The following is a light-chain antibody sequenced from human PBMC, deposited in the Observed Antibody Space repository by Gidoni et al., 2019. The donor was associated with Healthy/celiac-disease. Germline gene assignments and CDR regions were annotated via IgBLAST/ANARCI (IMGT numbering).Light chain of an antibody. Sequence: AIQLTQSPSSLSASVGDRVTITCRASQGIRNDLGWYQQKPGKAPKLLIYAASSLQSGVPSRFSGSGSGTDFTLTISSLQPEDFATYYCLQDYNYPYTFGQXTKLEIK. CDR1: QGIRND. V-gene: IGKV1-6*01. J-gene: IGKJ2*01. CDR2: AAS. CDR3: LQDYNYPYT.